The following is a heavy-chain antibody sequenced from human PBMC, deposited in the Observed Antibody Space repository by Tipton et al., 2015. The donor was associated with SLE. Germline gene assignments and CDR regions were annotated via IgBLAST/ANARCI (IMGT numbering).Heavy chain of an antibody. CDR1: GGSISSGSYY. Sequence: LRLSCTVSGGSISSGSYYWSWIRQPAGKGLEWIGRIYTSGSTNYNPSLKSRVTISVDTPKNQFSLKLRSVTAADTAVYYCARERLYSSSWFSDWGQGTLVTVSS. D-gene: IGHD6-13*01. CDR2: IYTSGST. J-gene: IGHJ4*02. CDR3: ARERLYSSSWFSD. V-gene: IGHV4-61*02.